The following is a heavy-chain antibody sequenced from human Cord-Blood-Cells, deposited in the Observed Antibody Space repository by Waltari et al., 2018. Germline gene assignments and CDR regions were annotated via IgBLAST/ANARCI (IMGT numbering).Heavy chain of an antibody. V-gene: IGHV4-34*01. J-gene: IGHJ5*02. Sequence: QVQLQQWGAGLLKPSETLSLTCAVYGGPFRGYYWSWTRQPPGKGLEWIGEINHSGSTNYNPSLKSRVTISVDTSKNQFSLKLSSVTAADTAVYYCARAVVVPAAMGGNWFDPWGQGTLVTVSS. CDR1: GGPFRGYY. D-gene: IGHD2-2*01. CDR3: ARAVVVPAAMGGNWFDP. CDR2: INHSGST.